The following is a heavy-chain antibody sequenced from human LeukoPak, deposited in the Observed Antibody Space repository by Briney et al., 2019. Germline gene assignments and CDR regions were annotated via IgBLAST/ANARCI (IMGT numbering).Heavy chain of an antibody. V-gene: IGHV3-48*03. CDR2: ISSSGSTI. CDR3: ARWGKDGSSWYGGDYYYGMDV. CDR1: GFTFSSYE. Sequence: GGSLRLSCAASGFTFSSYEMNWVRQAPGKGLEWVSYISSSGSTIYYADSVKGRFTISRDNAKNSLYLQMNSLRAEDTAVYYCARWGKDGSSWYGGDYYYGMDVWGQGTTVTFS. J-gene: IGHJ6*02. D-gene: IGHD6-13*01.